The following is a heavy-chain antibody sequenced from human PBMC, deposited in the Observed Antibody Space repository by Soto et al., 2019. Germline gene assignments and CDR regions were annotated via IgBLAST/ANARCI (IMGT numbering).Heavy chain of an antibody. CDR3: AWSTGIAWSPFES. Sequence: EVQVVESGGGLVKPGGSLRLSCAASVLTFSTYSMNWVRRAPGKGLEWVSSISPDGHYIYYADSVRGRFTTSRDNAWNSLYLQMTRLRADDTAVYYCAWSTGIAWSPFESWGHGTLVNVYS. CDR2: ISPDGHYI. D-gene: IGHD2-8*02. V-gene: IGHV3-21*01. CDR1: VLTFSTYS. J-gene: IGHJ4*01.